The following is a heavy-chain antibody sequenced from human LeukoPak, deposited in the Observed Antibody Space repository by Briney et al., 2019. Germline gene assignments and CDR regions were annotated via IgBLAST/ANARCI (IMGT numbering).Heavy chain of an antibody. J-gene: IGHJ4*02. D-gene: IGHD1-20*01. V-gene: IGHV4-59*08. CDR1: GGSISNYY. CDR2: VYYSENT. Sequence: PSETLSLTCTVSGGSISNYYWSWIRQPPGKGLEWIGYVYYSENTKYNPSLESRLTSFLGASKNQFSLRMNSVTTADTAVYFCTRRVAITGTPKAYFDYWGQGILVTVSS. CDR3: TRRVAITGTPKAYFDY.